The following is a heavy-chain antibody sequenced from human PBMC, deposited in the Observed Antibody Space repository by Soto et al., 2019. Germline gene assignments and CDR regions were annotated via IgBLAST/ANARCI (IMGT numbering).Heavy chain of an antibody. V-gene: IGHV1-69*06. D-gene: IGHD6-19*01. CDR1: GGTFSSYA. J-gene: IGHJ5*02. CDR2: IITIFGTA. CDR3: ARDAAARYSSGWYWFDP. Sequence: QVQLVQSGTEVKKPGSSVKVSCKASGGTFSSYAISWVRQAPGQGLEWTGGIITIFGTAKYAQKFQGRVTITAVKTTSSAYMELSSLRSEDTAVYYCARDAAARYSSGWYWFDPWGQGTLVTVSS.